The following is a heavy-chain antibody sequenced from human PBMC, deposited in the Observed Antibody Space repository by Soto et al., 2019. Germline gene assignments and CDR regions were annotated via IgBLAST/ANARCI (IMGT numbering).Heavy chain of an antibody. V-gene: IGHV3-74*01. D-gene: IGHD5-18*01. CDR2: INSDGSSI. CDR1: KFTITSYW. Sequence: EVQLVESGGGLVQPGGSVRLSCAASKFTITSYWMHWVRQAPGKGLVWVSRINSDGSSISYADAVKGRFTISSDNAKNTLHLHMNSLRVEDTAVYYCAREVSHGYVLRGMDVWGQGTTVTVFS. CDR3: AREVSHGYVLRGMDV. J-gene: IGHJ6*02.